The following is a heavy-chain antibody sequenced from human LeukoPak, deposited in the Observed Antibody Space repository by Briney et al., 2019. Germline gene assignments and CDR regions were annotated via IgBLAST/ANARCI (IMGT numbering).Heavy chain of an antibody. V-gene: IGHV1-69*13. D-gene: IGHD3-22*01. CDR1: GGTFSSYA. CDR3: ARSLYYYDSSGYFDY. CDR2: IIPIFGTA. Sequence: ASVKVSCKASGGTFSSYAISWVRQAPGQGLEWMGGIIPIFGTANYAQKFQGRVTITADESTSSAYMELSSLRSEDTAVYYCARSLYYYDSSGYFDYWGQGTLVTVSS. J-gene: IGHJ4*02.